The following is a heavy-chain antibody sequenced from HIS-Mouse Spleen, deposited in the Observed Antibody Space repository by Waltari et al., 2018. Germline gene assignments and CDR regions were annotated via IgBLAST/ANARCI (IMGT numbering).Heavy chain of an antibody. CDR2: IYYSGST. CDR1: GGSISSSMYY. Sequence: QLQLQESGPGLVKPSETLSLTCTVSGGSISSSMYYSGWIRPPPGKGREWIGRIYYSGSTYYNPSLSSRVTISVDTSKNQFSLNLSSVTAADTAVYYCAREIPYSSSWYDWYFDLWGRGTLVTVSS. J-gene: IGHJ2*01. D-gene: IGHD6-13*01. CDR3: AREIPYSSSWYDWYFDL. V-gene: IGHV4-39*07.